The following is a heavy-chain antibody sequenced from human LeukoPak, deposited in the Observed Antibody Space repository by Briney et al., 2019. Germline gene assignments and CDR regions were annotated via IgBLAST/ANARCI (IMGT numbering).Heavy chain of an antibody. CDR3: ARNQAVAANRGSFDI. Sequence: PSETLSLTCTVSGGSIGSYYWSWIRQPPGKGLEWVGYIYYSGNTYYNPYNPSLTTRFPMSVATSKTHFSLKLDSLTEIDTAMYYCARNQAVAANRGSFDIWGQGTMVTVSS. CDR1: GGSIGSYY. J-gene: IGHJ3*02. CDR2: IYYSGNT. V-gene: IGHV4-59*04. D-gene: IGHD6-19*01.